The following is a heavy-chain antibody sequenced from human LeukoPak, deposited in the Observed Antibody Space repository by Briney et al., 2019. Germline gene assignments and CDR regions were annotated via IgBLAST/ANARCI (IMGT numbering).Heavy chain of an antibody. J-gene: IGHJ6*03. CDR1: GFTFTSYG. D-gene: IGHD3-10*01. CDR3: ARDGSGSYYNVGYYYYYMDV. V-gene: IGHV1-18*01. Sequence: GGSLRLSCAASGFTFTSYGISWVRQAPGQGLEWMGWISAYNGNTNYAQKLQGRVTMTTDTSTSTAYMEPRSLRSDDTAVYYCARDGSGSYYNVGYYYYYMDVWGKGTTVTISS. CDR2: ISAYNGNT.